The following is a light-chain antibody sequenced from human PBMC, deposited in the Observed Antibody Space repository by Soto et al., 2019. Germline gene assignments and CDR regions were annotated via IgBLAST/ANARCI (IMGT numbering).Light chain of an antibody. CDR1: QSVSNNY. J-gene: IGKJ5*01. Sequence: EIVLTQSPGTLSLSPGERATLSCRASQSVSNNYLAWYQQKPGQAPRLLIYGASRRATGIPDRFSGSGSGTDFILTISSLEPEDFAVYYCQQRSNWPPSITFGQGTRLEIK. V-gene: IGKV3D-20*02. CDR3: QQRSNWPPSIT. CDR2: GAS.